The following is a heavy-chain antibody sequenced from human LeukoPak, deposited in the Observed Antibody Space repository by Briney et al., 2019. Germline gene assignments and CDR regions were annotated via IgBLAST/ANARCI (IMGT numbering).Heavy chain of an antibody. Sequence: GGSLRLSCAASGFTFSSYAMHWVRQAPGKGLERVAVISYDGSNKYYADSVKGRFTISRDNSKNTLYLQMNSLRAEDTSVYYCAGDRIQLCIDYWGQGTLVTVSS. CDR3: AGDRIQLCIDY. V-gene: IGHV3-30-3*01. J-gene: IGHJ4*02. CDR1: GFTFSSYA. D-gene: IGHD5-18*01. CDR2: ISYDGSNK.